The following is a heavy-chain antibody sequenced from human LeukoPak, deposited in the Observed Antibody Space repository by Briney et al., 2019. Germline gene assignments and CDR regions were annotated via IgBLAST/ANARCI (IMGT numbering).Heavy chain of an antibody. CDR1: GFTVSSNY. V-gene: IGHV3-53*01. D-gene: IGHD3-22*01. CDR3: ARAARDYYDSSGYPY. J-gene: IGHJ4*02. CDR2: IYSGGST. Sequence: GGSLRLSCPASGFTVSSNYMSWVRQAPGKGLEWVSVIYSGGSTYYADSVKGRFTISRDNSKNTLYLQMNSLRAEDTAVYYCARAARDYYDSSGYPYWGQGTLVTVSS.